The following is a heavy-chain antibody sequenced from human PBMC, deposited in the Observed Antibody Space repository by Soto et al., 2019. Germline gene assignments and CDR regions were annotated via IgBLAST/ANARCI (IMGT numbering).Heavy chain of an antibody. CDR2: ISYDGSNK. CDR3: AKAYSNYEGMDV. D-gene: IGHD4-4*01. CDR1: GFTFSSYA. Sequence: PGGSLRLSCAASGFTFSSYAMHWVRQAPGKGLEWVAVISYDGSNKYYADSVKGRFTISRDNSKNTLYLQMNSLRAEDTAVYYCAKAYSNYEGMDVWGQGTTVTVSS. V-gene: IGHV3-30-3*01. J-gene: IGHJ6*02.